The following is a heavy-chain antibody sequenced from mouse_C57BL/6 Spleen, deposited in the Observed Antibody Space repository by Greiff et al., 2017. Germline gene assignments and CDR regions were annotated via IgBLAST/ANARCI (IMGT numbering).Heavy chain of an antibody. CDR2: ISSGGSYT. V-gene: IGHV5-6*01. J-gene: IGHJ2*01. CDR3: ARPTGTRDYFDY. D-gene: IGHD4-1*02. CDR1: GFTFSSYG. Sequence: EVQRVESGGDLVKPGGSLKLSCAASGFTFSSYGMSWVRQTPDKRLEWVATISSGGSYTYYPDSVKGRFTISRDNAKNTLYLQMSSLKSEDTAMYYCARPTGTRDYFDYWGQGTTLTVSS.